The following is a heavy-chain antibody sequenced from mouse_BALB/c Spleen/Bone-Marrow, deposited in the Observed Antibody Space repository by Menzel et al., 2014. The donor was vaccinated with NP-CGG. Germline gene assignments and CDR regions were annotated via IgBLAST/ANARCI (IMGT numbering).Heavy chain of an antibody. CDR2: IDPANGNT. D-gene: IGHD2-4*01. CDR3: ATMITDWYFDV. J-gene: IGHJ1*01. V-gene: IGHV14-3*02. CDR1: GFNIKDTY. Sequence: DHVKQSGAELVKPGASVKLSCTASGFNIKDTYMHWGKQRPEQGLEWIGRIDPANGNTKYDPKFQGKATITADTSSNTAYLQLSSLTSEDTAVYYCATMITDWYFDVWGAGTTVTVSS.